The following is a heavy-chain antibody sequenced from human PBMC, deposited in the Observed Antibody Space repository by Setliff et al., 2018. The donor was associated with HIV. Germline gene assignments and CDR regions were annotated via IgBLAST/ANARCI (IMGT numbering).Heavy chain of an antibody. CDR1: GYRFTSYW. J-gene: IGHJ1*01. Sequence: PGESLKISCKGFGYRFTSYWIGWARHMPGKGLEWMGIIYPSDSDTRYSPSFQGQVTISADKSISIAYLQWNSLKASDSAMYYCARMGATVDMTTVTTYGYFQDWGQGSLVTVSS. V-gene: IGHV5-51*01. CDR2: IYPSDSDT. CDR3: ARMGATVDMTTVTTYGYFQD. D-gene: IGHD4-17*01.